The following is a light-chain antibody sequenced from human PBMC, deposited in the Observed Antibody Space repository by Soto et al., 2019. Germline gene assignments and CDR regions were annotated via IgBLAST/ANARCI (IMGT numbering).Light chain of an antibody. CDR1: QSVSSSY. J-gene: IGKJ1*01. CDR2: DVS. V-gene: IGKV3-20*01. CDR3: QQYDSSPRT. Sequence: EIVLTQSPGTLSLSPGERATLSCRASQSVSSSYLAWYQQKPGQAPRLLIYDVSNRATGIPARFSGSGSGTDFTLTINRLEPEDFAVYYCQQYDSSPRTFGQGTKVDIK.